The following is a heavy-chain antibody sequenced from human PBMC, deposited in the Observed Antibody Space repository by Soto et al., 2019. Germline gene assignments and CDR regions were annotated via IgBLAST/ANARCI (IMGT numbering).Heavy chain of an antibody. V-gene: IGHV3-66*01. CDR2: IYSGGST. J-gene: IGHJ4*02. Sequence: EVQLVESGGGLVQPGGSLRLSCAASGFTVSSNYMSWVRQAPGKGLEWVSVIYSGGSTYYADSVKGRFTISRDNSKNTLYLQMNRLRAEDTAVYYCEIRGYSGYGSPYFDYWGQGTLVTVSS. CDR1: GFTVSSNY. D-gene: IGHD5-12*01. CDR3: EIRGYSGYGSPYFDY.